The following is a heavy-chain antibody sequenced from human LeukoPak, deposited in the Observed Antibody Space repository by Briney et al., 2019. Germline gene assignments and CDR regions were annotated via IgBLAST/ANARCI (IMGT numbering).Heavy chain of an antibody. CDR3: ARGRTTVTTKVKDYGMDV. CDR2: IYHSGST. V-gene: IGHV4-30-2*01. CDR1: GGSISSGGYS. Sequence: SQTLSLTCAVSGGSISSGGYSWRWIRQPPGKGLEWIGYIYHSGSTYYNPSLESRVTISVDRSKNQFSLKLSSVTAADTAVYYCARGRTTVTTKVKDYGMDVWGQGTTVTVSS. J-gene: IGHJ6*02. D-gene: IGHD4-17*01.